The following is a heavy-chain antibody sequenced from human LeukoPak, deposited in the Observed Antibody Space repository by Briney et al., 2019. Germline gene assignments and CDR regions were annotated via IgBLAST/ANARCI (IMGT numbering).Heavy chain of an antibody. CDR2: IYHLGNS. Sequence: SGTLSLTCAVSGGSISSSNWWSWVRQPPGKGLEWIGEIYHLGNSNYNPSLKSRVTMSVDKSKNQFSLKVTSVTAADTAVYYCASLSEGMTAHWGQGTPVTVSS. D-gene: IGHD2-21*02. V-gene: IGHV4-4*02. CDR3: ASLSEGMTAH. J-gene: IGHJ4*02. CDR1: GGSISSSNW.